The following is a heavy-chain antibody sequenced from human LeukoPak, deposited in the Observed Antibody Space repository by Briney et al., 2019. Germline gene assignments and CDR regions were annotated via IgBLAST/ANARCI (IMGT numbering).Heavy chain of an antibody. CDR3: ARIYDLLTASDFDY. Sequence: SETLSLTCTVFGGSISTTSYDWGWIRQPPGTGLEWIGSFYYSGNTYYNPSLKSRITISVDTSKHEFSLKLSSVTAADTAVYYCARIYDLLTASDFDYWGQGTLVTVSS. D-gene: IGHD3-9*01. V-gene: IGHV4-39*01. CDR2: FYYSGNT. CDR1: GGSISTTSYD. J-gene: IGHJ4*02.